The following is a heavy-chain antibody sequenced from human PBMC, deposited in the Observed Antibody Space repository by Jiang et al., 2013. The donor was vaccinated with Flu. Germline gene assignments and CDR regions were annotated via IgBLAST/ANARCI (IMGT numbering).Heavy chain of an antibody. CDR1: GGTFSSYA. CDR2: IIPILGIA. D-gene: IGHD3-22*01. Sequence: SGAEVKKPGSSVKVSCKASGGTFSSYAISWVRQAPGQGLEWMGRIIPILGIANYAQKFQGRVTITADKSTSTAYMELSSLRSEDTAVYYCARGYDSSGYPLGYYFQHWGQGTLVTVSS. CDR3: ARGYDSSGYPLGYYFQH. V-gene: IGHV1-69*04. J-gene: IGHJ1*01.